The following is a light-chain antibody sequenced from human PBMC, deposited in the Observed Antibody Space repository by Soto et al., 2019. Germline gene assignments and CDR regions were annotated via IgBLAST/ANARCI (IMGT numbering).Light chain of an antibody. J-gene: IGKJ1*01. CDR2: GAS. CDR3: QQYNSWPQT. V-gene: IGKV3-15*01. Sequence: EIVMTQSPATLSVSPGERATLSCRASQSVSSNLAWYQQKPGQAPRLLIYGASARATGIPARFSGSGSGTEFTLTISSLQSEDFAVYYCQQYNSWPQTFGQGTKVDI. CDR1: QSVSSN.